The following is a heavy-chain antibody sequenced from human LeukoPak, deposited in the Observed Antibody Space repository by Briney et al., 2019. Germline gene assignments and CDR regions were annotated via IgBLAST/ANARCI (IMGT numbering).Heavy chain of an antibody. Sequence: GGSLRLSCVASGFSFSSHEMNWVRQAPGKGLEWLSYISGSDNTMYYADSVKGRFTMSRDNAKNSVYLQMNSLRAEDTAVYYCVRVSRSIFGRLPPLDYWGQGTLVTVSS. CDR2: ISGSDNTM. CDR3: VRVSRSIFGRLPPLDY. D-gene: IGHD3-3*01. J-gene: IGHJ4*02. V-gene: IGHV3-48*03. CDR1: GFSFSSHE.